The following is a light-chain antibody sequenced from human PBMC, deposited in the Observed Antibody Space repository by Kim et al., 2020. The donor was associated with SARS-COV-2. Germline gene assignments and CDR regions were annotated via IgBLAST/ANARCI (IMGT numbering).Light chain of an antibody. CDR3: AAWDDSLNGWV. J-gene: IGLJ3*02. V-gene: IGLV1-44*01. CDR2: TNN. CDR1: SSSIGSNT. Sequence: GQRVTIYCSGSSSSIGSNTVNRYQQLPGTAPNLLIYTNNRRPSGVPARFSGSKSGTSASLAINGLQSDDEADYYCAAWDDSLNGWVFGGGTQLTVL.